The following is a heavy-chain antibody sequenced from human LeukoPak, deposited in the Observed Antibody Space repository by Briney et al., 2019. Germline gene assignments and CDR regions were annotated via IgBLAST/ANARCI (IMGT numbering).Heavy chain of an antibody. CDR3: ARVHNPAQQNDAFDI. CDR1: GFTFSSYG. V-gene: IGHV3-33*08. CDR2: IWYDGGNK. D-gene: IGHD1-14*01. Sequence: PGGSLRLSCAASGFTFSSYGMHWVRQAPGKGLEWVALIWYDGGNKYYADSVKGRFTISRDNSKNTLYLQMNSLRAEDTAVYYCARVHNPAQQNDAFDIWGQGTMVIVSS. J-gene: IGHJ3*02.